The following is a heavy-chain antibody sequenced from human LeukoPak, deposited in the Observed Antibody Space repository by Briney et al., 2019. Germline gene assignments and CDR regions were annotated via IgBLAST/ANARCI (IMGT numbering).Heavy chain of an antibody. CDR3: ASGLAGAKDGNSYYYYYGMDV. CDR1: GGTFSSYA. CDR2: IIPIFGTA. Sequence: ASVKVSCKASGGTFSSYAISWVRQAPGQGLEWMGGIIPIFGTANYAQKFQGRVTITADESTSTAYMELSSLRSEDTAVYYCASGLAGAKDGNSYYYYYGMDVWGQGTTVTVSS. J-gene: IGHJ6*02. D-gene: IGHD6-19*01. V-gene: IGHV1-69*13.